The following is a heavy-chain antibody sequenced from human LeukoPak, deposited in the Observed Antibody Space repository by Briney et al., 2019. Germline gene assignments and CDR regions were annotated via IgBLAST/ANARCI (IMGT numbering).Heavy chain of an antibody. CDR3: ASPRHNWNYPDV. CDR1: GYAFTDYY. J-gene: IGHJ6*03. CDR2: LSPNTGDT. V-gene: IGHV1-2*02. D-gene: IGHD1-20*01. Sequence: ASVKVSCKASGYAFTDYYLHWVRQAPGQGREWMGWLSPNTGDTKYAQTFQGRVPMTRETSITTAYLEVSSLRTDDTAVYYCASPRHNWNYPDVWGKGTTVTVSS.